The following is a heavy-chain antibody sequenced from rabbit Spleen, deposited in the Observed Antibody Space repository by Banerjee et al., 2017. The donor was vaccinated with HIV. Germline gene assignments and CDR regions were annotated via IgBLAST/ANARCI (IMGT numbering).Heavy chain of an antibody. CDR1: GLDFSSSYW. J-gene: IGHJ4*01. CDR3: ARDLDGVIGWNFGW. CDR2: IVTGSSGST. Sequence: QSLEESGGDLVKPGASLTLTCTASGLDFSSSYWICWVRQAPGKGLEWIACIVTGSSGSTYYASWAKGRFTITKTSSTTVTLQMTSLTAADTATYFCARDLDGVIGWNFGWWGPGTLVTVS. D-gene: IGHD1-1*01. V-gene: IGHV1S40*01.